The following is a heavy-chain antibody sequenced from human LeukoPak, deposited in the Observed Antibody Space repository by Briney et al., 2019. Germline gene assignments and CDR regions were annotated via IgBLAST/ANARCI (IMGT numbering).Heavy chain of an antibody. V-gene: IGHV1-46*03. CDR2: INPSGGST. J-gene: IGHJ4*02. CDR1: GYTFTSYY. CDR3: ATAFGVVDFDY. Sequence: GASVNVSCKASGYTFTSYYMHWVRQAPGQGLEWMGIINPSGGSTSYAQKFQGRVTMTRDTSTSTVYMELSRLRSDDTAVYYCATAFGVVDFDYWGQGTLVTVSS. D-gene: IGHD3-3*01.